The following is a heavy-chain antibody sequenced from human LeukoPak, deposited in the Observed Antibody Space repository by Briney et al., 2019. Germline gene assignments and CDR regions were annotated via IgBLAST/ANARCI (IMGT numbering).Heavy chain of an antibody. Sequence: SETLSLTCTVSGGSISSYYWSWIRQPPGKGLEWIGYIHYSGSTNYNPSLKSRVTISVDTSKNQFSLKLSSVTAADTAVYYCARDRHKYNYDSGGYPPYWGQGTLVTVSS. CDR3: ARDRHKYNYDSGGYPPY. V-gene: IGHV4-59*01. CDR2: IHYSGST. J-gene: IGHJ4*02. CDR1: GGSISSYY. D-gene: IGHD3-22*01.